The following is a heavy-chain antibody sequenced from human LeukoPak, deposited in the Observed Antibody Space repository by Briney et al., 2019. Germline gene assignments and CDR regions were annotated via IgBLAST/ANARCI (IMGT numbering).Heavy chain of an antibody. Sequence: GRSLRLSCVAFGFNFNLYAMHWVRQVPGKGLQWVALVSYDGVHTYFADSVKGRFAISRDNSKNTLFLQMNSLRIEDTGIYYCVGDRYTDNYFDALDIWGQGAMVTVSS. V-gene: IGHV3-30*01. CDR1: GFNFNLYA. D-gene: IGHD5-24*01. CDR3: VGDRYTDNYFDALDI. CDR2: VSYDGVHT. J-gene: IGHJ3*02.